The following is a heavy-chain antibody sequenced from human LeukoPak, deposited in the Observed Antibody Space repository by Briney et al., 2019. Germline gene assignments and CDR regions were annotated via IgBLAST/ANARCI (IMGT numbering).Heavy chain of an antibody. V-gene: IGHV1-18*04. J-gene: IGHJ2*01. Sequence: ASVKVSCKASGYTFTDYYIHWVRQAPGQGLEWMGWISAYNGNTNYAQKLQGRVTMTTDTSTSTAYMELRSLRSDDTAVYYCARDLAYSGSSADWYFDLWGRGTLVTVSS. CDR3: ARDLAYSGSSADWYFDL. CDR1: GYTFTDYY. CDR2: ISAYNGNT. D-gene: IGHD1-26*01.